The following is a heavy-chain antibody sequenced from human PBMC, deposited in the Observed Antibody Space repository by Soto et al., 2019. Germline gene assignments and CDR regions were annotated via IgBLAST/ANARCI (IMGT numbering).Heavy chain of an antibody. V-gene: IGHV3-7*01. D-gene: IGHD3-16*02. CDR2: IKQDGSEK. CDR3: AREGYDYIWGSYRPAPGSDY. J-gene: IGHJ4*02. CDR1: GFTFSSYW. Sequence: GGSLRLSCAASGFTFSSYWMSWVRQAPGKGLEWVANIKQDGSEKYYVDSVKGRFTISRDNAKNSLYLQMNSLRAEDTAVYYCAREGYDYIWGSYRPAPGSDYWGQGTLVTVSS.